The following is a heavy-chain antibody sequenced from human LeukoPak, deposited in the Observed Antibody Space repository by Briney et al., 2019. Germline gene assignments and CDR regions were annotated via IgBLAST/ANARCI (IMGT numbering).Heavy chain of an antibody. CDR3: ARGKAVAGTLGFGY. J-gene: IGHJ4*02. Sequence: SETLSLTCAVYGGSFSGYYWSWIRQPPGKGLEWIGGINHSGSTNYNPSLKSRVTISVDTSKNQFSLKLSSVTAADTAVYYCARGKAVAGTLGFGYWGQGTLVTVSS. CDR2: INHSGST. CDR1: GGSFSGYY. V-gene: IGHV4-34*01. D-gene: IGHD6-19*01.